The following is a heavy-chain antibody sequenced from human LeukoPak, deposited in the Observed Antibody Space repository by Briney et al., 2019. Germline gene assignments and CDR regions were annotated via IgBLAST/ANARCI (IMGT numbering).Heavy chain of an antibody. CDR1: GFTFSSLW. J-gene: IGHJ4*02. CDR3: ARPDCSSTNCYEFDY. Sequence: GGSLRLPCAACGFTFSSLWMRGVRQAPGKGLEVVSYISSSGRTKYYADSVKGRFTISRDNAKNSLYLQKNSLRAEDTAVYYCARPDCSSTNCYEFDYWGQGTLVTVSS. D-gene: IGHD2-2*01. V-gene: IGHV3-48*04. CDR2: ISSSGRTK.